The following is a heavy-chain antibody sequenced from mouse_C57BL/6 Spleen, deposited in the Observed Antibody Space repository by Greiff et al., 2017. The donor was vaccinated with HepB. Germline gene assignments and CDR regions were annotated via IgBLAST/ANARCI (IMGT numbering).Heavy chain of an antibody. J-gene: IGHJ1*03. CDR1: GYTFTDYE. CDR3: TRYDGSSPYWYFDV. D-gene: IGHD1-1*01. CDR2: IDPETGGT. Sequence: VKLQESGAELVRPGASVTLSCKASGYTFTDYEMHWVKQTPVHGLEWIGAIDPETGGTAYNQKFKGKAILTADKSSSTAYMELRSLTSEDSAVYYCTRYDGSSPYWYFDVWGTGTTVTVSS. V-gene: IGHV1-15*01.